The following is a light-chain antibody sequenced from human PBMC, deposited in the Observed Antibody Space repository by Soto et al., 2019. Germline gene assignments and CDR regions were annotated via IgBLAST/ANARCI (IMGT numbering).Light chain of an antibody. CDR1: QSIRGS. Sequence: GDRVTITCRASQSIRGSLAWYQQKPGKAPKLLIYEASNLKSGVPSRFSGSGSGTEYTLTISRLQPDDFASYYCQQYNGFWTFGQGTKVEIK. CDR2: EAS. J-gene: IGKJ1*01. V-gene: IGKV1-5*03. CDR3: QQYNGFWT.